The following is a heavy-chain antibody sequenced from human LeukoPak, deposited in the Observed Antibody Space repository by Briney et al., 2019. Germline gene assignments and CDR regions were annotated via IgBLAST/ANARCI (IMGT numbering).Heavy chain of an antibody. J-gene: IGHJ6*02. V-gene: IGHV3-30*18. CDR2: ISYDGSNK. CDR1: GFTFSSYG. Sequence: GGSLRLSCAASGFTFSSYGMHWVRQAPGKGLEWVAVISYDGSNKYYADSVKGRFTISRDNFKNTLYLQMNSLRAEDTAVYYCAKYGVVVAATVYYYGMDVWGQGTTVTVSS. CDR3: AKYGVVVAATVYYYGMDV. D-gene: IGHD2-15*01.